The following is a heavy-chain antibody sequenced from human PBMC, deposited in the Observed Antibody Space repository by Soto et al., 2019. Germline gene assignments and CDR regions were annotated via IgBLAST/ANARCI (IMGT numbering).Heavy chain of an antibody. V-gene: IGHV1-46*03. CDR1: GYTFTNYY. J-gene: IGHJ4*01. CDR2: IDPSGGST. Sequence: HVQLVQSGAEVKKPGASVKISCKASGYTFTNYYIHWVRQAPGQGLEWMAIIDPSGGSTSYAQSFQGRVTMTRDTSTSTVQMELSSLGSEDTALYYCTRGRSSFHPSFDYWGQGTLVTVSS. CDR3: TRGRSSFHPSFDY. D-gene: IGHD6-13*01.